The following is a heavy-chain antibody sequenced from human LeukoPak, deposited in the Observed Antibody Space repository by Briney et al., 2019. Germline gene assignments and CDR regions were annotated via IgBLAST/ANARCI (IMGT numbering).Heavy chain of an antibody. V-gene: IGHV3-23*01. CDR1: GFTFSSYA. Sequence: GGSLRLSCAASGFTFSSYAMSWVRQPPGKGREWVSAISGSGGSTYYADSVKGRFTISRDNSKNTLYLQMNSLRAEDTAVYYCANYPAAGADYWGQGTLVTVSS. J-gene: IGHJ4*02. CDR2: ISGSGGST. D-gene: IGHD6-13*01. CDR3: ANYPAAGADY.